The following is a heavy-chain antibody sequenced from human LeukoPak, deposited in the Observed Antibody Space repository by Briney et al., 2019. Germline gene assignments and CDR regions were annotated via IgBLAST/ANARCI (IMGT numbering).Heavy chain of an antibody. J-gene: IGHJ5*02. D-gene: IGHD2-21*01. CDR1: GFTFSSYA. CDR3: AKGLYGDTFLNWFDP. Sequence: GGSLRLSCAASGFTFSSYAMSWVRQAPGKGLKWVSGISGSGVSTYYTDSVKGRFTVSRDNSKNTMFLQMNSLRAEDTAVYYCAKGLYGDTFLNWFDPLGQGTLVTVSS. CDR2: ISGSGVST. V-gene: IGHV3-23*01.